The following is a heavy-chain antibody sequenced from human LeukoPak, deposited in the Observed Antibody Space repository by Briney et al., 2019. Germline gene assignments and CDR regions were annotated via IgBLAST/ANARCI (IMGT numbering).Heavy chain of an antibody. J-gene: IGHJ4*02. V-gene: IGHV1-46*01. CDR1: GYTITSKY. D-gene: IGHD1-26*01. Sequence: ASVKVSCKASGYTITSKYIHWVRQAPGQGLEWMGVINPSGGSSSYAQKFQVRVTMTRDMSTSTVYMELSSLRSDDTAVYYCARGTTTLFDYWGQGTLVTVSS. CDR2: INPSGGSS. CDR3: ARGTTTLFDY.